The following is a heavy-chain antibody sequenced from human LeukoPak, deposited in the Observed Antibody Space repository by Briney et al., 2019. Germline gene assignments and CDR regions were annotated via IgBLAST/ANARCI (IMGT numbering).Heavy chain of an antibody. CDR3: ARGPRIAAAGNQTDY. J-gene: IGHJ4*02. V-gene: IGHV4-34*01. D-gene: IGHD6-13*01. CDR2: INHSGST. CDR1: GGSYSGYY. Sequence: SETLSLTCAVYGGSYSGYYWSWIRQPPGKGLEWIGEINHSGSTNYNPSLKSRVTISVDTSKNQFSLKLSSVTAADTAVYYCARGPRIAAAGNQTDYWGQGTLVTVSS.